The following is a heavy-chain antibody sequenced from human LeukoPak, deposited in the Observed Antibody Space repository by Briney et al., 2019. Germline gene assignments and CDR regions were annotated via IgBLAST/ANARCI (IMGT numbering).Heavy chain of an antibody. CDR3: ARAPGGIAAAGISYYYYGMDV. Sequence: SETLSLTCAVYGGSFSGYYWSWIRQPPGKGLEWIGEINHSGSTNYNPSLKSRVTISVDTSKNQFSLKLSSVTAADTAVHYCARAPGGIAAAGISYYYYGMDVWGQGTTVTVSS. D-gene: IGHD6-13*01. CDR1: GGSFSGYY. J-gene: IGHJ6*02. CDR2: INHSGST. V-gene: IGHV4-34*01.